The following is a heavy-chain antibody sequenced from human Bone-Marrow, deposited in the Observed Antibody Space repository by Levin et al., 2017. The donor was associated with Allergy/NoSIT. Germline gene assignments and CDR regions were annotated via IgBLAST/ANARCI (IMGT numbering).Heavy chain of an antibody. J-gene: IGHJ5*02. Sequence: GGSLRLSCAASGFTFSSYAMGWVRQAPGKGLEWVSAISGSGGSTYYADSVKGRFTISRDNSKNTLYLQMNSLRAEDTAVYYCAKASGQWPPSSWFDPWGQGTLVTVSS. CDR2: ISGSGGST. CDR3: AKASGQWPPSSWFDP. CDR1: GFTFSSYA. V-gene: IGHV3-23*01. D-gene: IGHD6-19*01.